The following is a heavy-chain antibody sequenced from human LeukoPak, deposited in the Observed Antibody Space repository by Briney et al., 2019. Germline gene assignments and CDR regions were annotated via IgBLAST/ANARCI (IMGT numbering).Heavy chain of an antibody. D-gene: IGHD2-15*01. CDR2: INHSGST. CDR1: FSSHW. V-gene: IGHV4-34*01. CDR3: ARGRRSGFDY. Sequence: FSSHWMTWVRQAPGKGLEWIGEINHSGSTNYNPSLKSRVTISVDTSKNQFSLKLSSVTAADTAVYYCARGRRSGFDYWGQGTLVTVSS. J-gene: IGHJ4*02.